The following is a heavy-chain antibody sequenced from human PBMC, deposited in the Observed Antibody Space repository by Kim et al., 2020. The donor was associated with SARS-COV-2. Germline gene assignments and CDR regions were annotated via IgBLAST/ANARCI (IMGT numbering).Heavy chain of an antibody. V-gene: IGHV3-15*01. Sequence: GGSLRLSCAASGFTFSNAWMSWVRQAPGKGLEWVGRKSKTDGGTTDYAAPVKGRFTISRDDSKNTLYLQMNSLKTEDTAVYYCTTVAAGGGSHNYFQHWGQGTLVTVSS. D-gene: IGHD1-26*01. CDR2: KSKTDGGTT. CDR1: GFTFSNAW. CDR3: TTVAAGGGSHNYFQH. J-gene: IGHJ1*01.